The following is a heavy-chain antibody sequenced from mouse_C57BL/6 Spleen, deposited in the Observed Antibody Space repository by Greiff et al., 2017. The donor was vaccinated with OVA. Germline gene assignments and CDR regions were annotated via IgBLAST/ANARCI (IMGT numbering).Heavy chain of an antibody. J-gene: IGHJ1*03. CDR1: GYSITSGYY. Sequence: EVQLVESGPGLVKPSQSLSLTCSVTGYSITSGYYWNWIRQFPGNKLEWMGYISYDGSNNYNPSLKNRISITRDTSKNQFFLKLNSVTTEDTATYYCARSGPGRYFDVWGTGTTVTVSS. CDR2: ISYDGSN. CDR3: ARSGPGRYFDV. V-gene: IGHV3-6*01.